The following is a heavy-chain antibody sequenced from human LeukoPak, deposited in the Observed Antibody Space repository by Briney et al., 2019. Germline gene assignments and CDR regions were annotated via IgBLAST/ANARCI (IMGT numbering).Heavy chain of an antibody. CDR2: VNPSSGST. Sequence: ASVKVSCKASGYTFTSYFMHWVRQAPGQGLEWMGVVNPSSGSTTYSQKFQGRVTMTRDTSTSTVYMDLNSLRAEDTAVYYCARAKAGTPLFDYWGQGTLVTVSS. D-gene: IGHD1-7*01. V-gene: IGHV1-46*01. CDR3: ARAKAGTPLFDY. J-gene: IGHJ4*02. CDR1: GYTFTSYF.